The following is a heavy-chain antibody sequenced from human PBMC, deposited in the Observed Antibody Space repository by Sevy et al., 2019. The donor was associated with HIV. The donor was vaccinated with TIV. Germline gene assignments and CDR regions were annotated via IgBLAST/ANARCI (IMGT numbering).Heavy chain of an antibody. D-gene: IGHD2-2*02. Sequence: GGSLRLSCAASGFTFSTYTMNWVRQAPGKGLEWVSSISVSSSYIYYTASVKGPLTISRDNAKNSLYLQMNSLRVEDTALYYCARAAYYCSTTSCYIDYWGQGTLVTVSS. CDR1: GFTFSTYT. CDR3: ARAAYYCSTTSCYIDY. V-gene: IGHV3-21*01. J-gene: IGHJ4*02. CDR2: ISVSSSYI.